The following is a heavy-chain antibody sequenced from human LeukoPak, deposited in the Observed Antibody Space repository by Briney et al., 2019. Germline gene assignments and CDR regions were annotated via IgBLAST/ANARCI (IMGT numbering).Heavy chain of an antibody. CDR3: ARVRYRLAETYIDY. Sequence: ASVKVSCKASGYTFTSYDINWVRQAPGQGLEWMEWINPNSGDTNYAQKFQGKVTMTRDTSISTAYMELSRLRSDDTAVYYCARVRYRLAETYIDYWGQGTLVTVSS. J-gene: IGHJ4*02. CDR1: GYTFTSYD. CDR2: INPNSGDT. V-gene: IGHV1-2*02. D-gene: IGHD3-16*01.